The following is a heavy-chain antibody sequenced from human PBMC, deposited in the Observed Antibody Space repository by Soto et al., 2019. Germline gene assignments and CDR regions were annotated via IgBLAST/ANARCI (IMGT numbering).Heavy chain of an antibody. CDR3: ANVGVRIFGVVSSLKDY. J-gene: IGHJ4*02. CDR1: GFTFSSYA. V-gene: IGHV3-23*01. D-gene: IGHD3-3*02. Sequence: EVQLLESGGGLVQPGGSLRLSCAASGFTFSSYAMSWVRQAPGKGLEWVSAISGSGGSTYYADSVKGRFTISRDNSKNTLYLQMNSLRAEDTAVYYCANVGVRIFGVVSSLKDYWGQGTLVTVSS. CDR2: ISGSGGST.